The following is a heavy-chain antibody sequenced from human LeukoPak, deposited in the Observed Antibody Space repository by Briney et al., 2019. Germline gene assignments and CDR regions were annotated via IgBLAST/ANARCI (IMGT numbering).Heavy chain of an antibody. V-gene: IGHV4-39*01. D-gene: IGHD3-3*01. J-gene: IGHJ6*03. Sequence: PSETLSLTCTVSGGSISSSSYYWGWIRQPPGKGLEWIGRIYYSGSTYYNPSLKSRVTISVDTSKNQFSLKLSSVTAADTAVYYCARNIFGVAAYYYYYMDVWGKGTTVTVSS. CDR3: ARNIFGVAAYYYYYMDV. CDR2: IYYSGST. CDR1: GGSISSSSYY.